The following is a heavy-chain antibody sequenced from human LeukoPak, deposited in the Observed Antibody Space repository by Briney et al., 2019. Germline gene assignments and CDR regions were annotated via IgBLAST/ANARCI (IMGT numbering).Heavy chain of an antibody. J-gene: IGHJ3*02. CDR1: GFTFSGSA. V-gene: IGHV3-73*01. CDR3: TRHSDSSGWYAGIYAFDI. CDR2: IGSRANTYAT. D-gene: IGHD6-19*01. Sequence: PGGSLRLSCAASGFTFSGSAMHWVRQASGKGLEWVGRIGSRANTYATAYAASVKGRFTISRDDPKNRAYLQMNSLKTEDTAVYYCTRHSDSSGWYAGIYAFDIWGQGTMVTVSS.